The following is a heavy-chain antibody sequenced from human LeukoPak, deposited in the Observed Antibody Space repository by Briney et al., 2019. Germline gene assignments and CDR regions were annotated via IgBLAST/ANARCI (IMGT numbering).Heavy chain of an antibody. CDR1: GFTCSNYT. V-gene: IGHV3-48*02. J-gene: IGHJ3*01. CDR2: ITVSSST. Sequence: PGGSLRLSCAASGFTCSNYTMNWVRQAPGKGLEWLSYITVSSSTYYADSVQGRFTISRDNAKNSLYLQMNSLRDEDTAVYYCARGDTLSDLNAFDLWGQGTMVTVSS. CDR3: ARGDTLSDLNAFDL.